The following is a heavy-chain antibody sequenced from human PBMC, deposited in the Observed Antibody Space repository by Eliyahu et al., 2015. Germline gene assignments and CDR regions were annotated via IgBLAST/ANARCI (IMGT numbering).Heavy chain of an antibody. Sequence: EVQLVESGGGLVQPGGSLRLSCAASGFTFXXYWMSWVRQAPGKGLEWVANIKQDGSEKYYVDSVKGRFTISRDNAKNSLYLQMNSLRAEDTAVYYCARDVYSSSWHYWYFDLWGRGTLVTVSS. CDR2: IKQDGSEK. D-gene: IGHD6-13*01. J-gene: IGHJ2*01. CDR1: GFTFXXYW. V-gene: IGHV3-7*01. CDR3: ARDVYSSSWHYWYFDL.